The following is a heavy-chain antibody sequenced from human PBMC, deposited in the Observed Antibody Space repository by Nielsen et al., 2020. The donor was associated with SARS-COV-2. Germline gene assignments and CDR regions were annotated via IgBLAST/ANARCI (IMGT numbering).Heavy chain of an antibody. D-gene: IGHD3-22*01. CDR2: TYYRSRWGT. Sequence: SQTLSLTCDISGDTVSNKFATWNWIRQSPSRGLEWLGRTYYRSRWGTDYAVLVRSRILINADTSKNQVSLQLNFVTPEDTAVYYCVRDDDSSLWAFDSWGQGTKVTVSS. CDR1: GDTVSNKFAT. CDR3: VRDDDSSLWAFDS. V-gene: IGHV6-1*01. J-gene: IGHJ4*02.